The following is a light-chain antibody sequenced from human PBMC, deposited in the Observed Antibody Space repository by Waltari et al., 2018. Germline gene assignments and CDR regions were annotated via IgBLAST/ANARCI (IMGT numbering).Light chain of an antibody. Sequence: QSALTHPPSASGTPGQRVTISCSGSNSLLASTIVNWYQLLPVVAPKLLIYSDNQRPSGVPDRFSGSRSGNSASLAISGLQSEDEADYYCAAWDDSLNVIFGGGTKLTVL. J-gene: IGLJ2*01. CDR2: SDN. V-gene: IGLV1-44*01. CDR1: NSLLASTI. CDR3: AAWDDSLNVI.